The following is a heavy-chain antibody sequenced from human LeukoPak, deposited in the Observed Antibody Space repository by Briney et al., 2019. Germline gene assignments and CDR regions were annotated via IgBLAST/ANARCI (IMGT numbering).Heavy chain of an antibody. V-gene: IGHV3-66*02. CDR2: IYSGGGT. CDR1: GFTVSSDY. J-gene: IGHJ4*02. CDR3: ARGYSGWYFDY. D-gene: IGHD6-19*01. Sequence: GGSLRLSCAASGFTVSSDYMSWVRQAPGKGLEWVSVIYSGGGTYYADSVKGRFTISRDNSKNTLYLQMNSLRPEDTAVYYCARGYSGWYFDYRGQGTLVTVSS.